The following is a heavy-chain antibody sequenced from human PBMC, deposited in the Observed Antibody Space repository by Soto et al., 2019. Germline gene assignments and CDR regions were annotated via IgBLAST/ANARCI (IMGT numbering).Heavy chain of an antibody. CDR3: YVLLWFGESSAGDDAFDI. J-gene: IGHJ3*02. CDR2: ISYDGSNK. CDR1: GFTFSSYG. D-gene: IGHD3-10*01. Sequence: GGSLRLSCAASGFTFSSYGMHWVRQAPGKGLEWVAVISYDGSNKYYADSVKGRFTISRDNSKNTLYLQMNSLRAEDTAVYYCYVLLWFGESSAGDDAFDIWGQGKMVTVSS. V-gene: IGHV3-30*03.